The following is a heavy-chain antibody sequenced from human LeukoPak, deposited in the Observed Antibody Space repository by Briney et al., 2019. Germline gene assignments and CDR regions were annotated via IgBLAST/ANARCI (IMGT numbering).Heavy chain of an antibody. CDR3: ARGDSSGYYSNELDY. Sequence: SVKVSCKASGGTFSSYAISWVRQAPGQGLEWMGGIIPIFGTANYAQKFQGRVTITTDESTSTAYMELSSLRSEDTAVYYCARGDSSGYYSNELDYWGQGTLVTVSS. CDR2: IIPIFGTA. CDR1: GGTFSSYA. J-gene: IGHJ4*02. D-gene: IGHD3-22*01. V-gene: IGHV1-69*05.